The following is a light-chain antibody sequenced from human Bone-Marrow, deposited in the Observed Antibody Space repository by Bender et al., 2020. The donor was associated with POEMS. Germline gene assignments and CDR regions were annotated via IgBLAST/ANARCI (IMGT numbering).Light chain of an antibody. CDR2: RNN. J-gene: IGLJ2*01. V-gene: IGLV1-47*01. CDR3: AAWDDDLSGLV. Sequence: QSLLTQTPSASGIPGQRVTISCSGIRSNIGSNYVYWYQQFPGMAPKLLIYRNNQRPSGIRDRFSGSKSGTSASLAITDLRSEDEADYHCAAWDDDLSGLVFGGGTKVTVL. CDR1: RSNIGSNY.